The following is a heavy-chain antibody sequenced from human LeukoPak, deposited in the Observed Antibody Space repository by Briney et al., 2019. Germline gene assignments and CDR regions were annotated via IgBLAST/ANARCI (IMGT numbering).Heavy chain of an antibody. CDR3: ARDGSTYYDFWSGSPVFDY. J-gene: IGHJ4*02. CDR2: ISAYNGNT. V-gene: IGHV1-18*01. CDR1: GYTFTSYG. D-gene: IGHD3-3*01. Sequence: TSVKVSCKASGYTFTSYGISWVRQAPGQGLEWMGWISAYNGNTNYAQKLQGRVTMTTDTSTSTAYMELRSLRSDDTAVYYCARDGSTYYDFWSGSPVFDYWGQGTLVTVSS.